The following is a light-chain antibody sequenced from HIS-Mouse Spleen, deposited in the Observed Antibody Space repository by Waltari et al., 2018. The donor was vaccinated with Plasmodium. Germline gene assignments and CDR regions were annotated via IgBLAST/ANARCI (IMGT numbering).Light chain of an antibody. CDR2: STT. CDR3: VLYMGSGIWV. Sequence: QTVVTQEPSFSVSPGGTVTLTCCLSSCSVSTRYYPSWYQQTPGQAPRTLIYSTTTRSSGVPDRCSGSILGNKAALTITGAQADDESDYYCVLYMGSGIWVFGGGTKLTVL. J-gene: IGLJ2*01. CDR1: SCSVSTRYY. V-gene: IGLV8-61*01.